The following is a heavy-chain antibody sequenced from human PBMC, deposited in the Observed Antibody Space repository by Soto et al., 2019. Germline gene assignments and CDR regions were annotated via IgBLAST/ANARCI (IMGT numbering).Heavy chain of an antibody. Sequence: QVQLVESGGGVVQPGRSLRLSCAASGFTFSSYGMHWVRQAPGKGLEWVAVISYDGSNKYYADSVKGRFTIYRDNSKNTLYLQMNSLRAEDTAVYYCAKDLVKTGDGWGQGTLVTVSS. CDR1: GFTFSSYG. D-gene: IGHD7-27*01. CDR3: AKDLVKTGDG. J-gene: IGHJ4*02. CDR2: ISYDGSNK. V-gene: IGHV3-30*18.